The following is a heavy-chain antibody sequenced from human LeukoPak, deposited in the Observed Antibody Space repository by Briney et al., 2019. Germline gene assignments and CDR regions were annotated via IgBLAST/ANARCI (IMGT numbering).Heavy chain of an antibody. Sequence: QSGGSLRLSCAASGFTFSSYWMSWVRQAPGKGLEWVANIKQDGSEKYYVDSVKGQFTISRDNAKNSLYLQMNSLRAEDTAVYYCAREYYYDSSGYYPYFDYWGQGTLVTVSS. CDR1: GFTFSSYW. CDR3: AREYYYDSSGYYPYFDY. D-gene: IGHD3-22*01. V-gene: IGHV3-7*01. J-gene: IGHJ4*02. CDR2: IKQDGSEK.